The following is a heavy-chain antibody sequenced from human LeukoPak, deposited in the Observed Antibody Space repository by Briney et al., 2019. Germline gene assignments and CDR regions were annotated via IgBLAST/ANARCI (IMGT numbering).Heavy chain of an antibody. D-gene: IGHD4-11*01. CDR1: GGSISSGSYY. J-gene: IGHJ4*02. CDR2: IYTSGST. Sequence: SETLSLTCTVSGGSISSGSYYWSWIRQPAGKGLEWIGRIYTSGSTNYNPSLKSRVTISVDTSKNQFSLKLSSVTAADTAVYYCARADYSNQDYWGQGTPVTVSS. CDR3: ARADYSNQDY. V-gene: IGHV4-61*02.